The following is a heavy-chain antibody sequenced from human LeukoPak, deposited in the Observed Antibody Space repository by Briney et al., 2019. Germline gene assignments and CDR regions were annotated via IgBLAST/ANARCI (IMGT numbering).Heavy chain of an antibody. V-gene: IGHV3-49*04. D-gene: IGHD3-16*01. Sequence: GGSLRLSCTTSGFXFGGYAISWVRQAPGKGLEWVGFIRSKAYGGTTEYAASVKGRFTISRDDSRRIVYLQMNSLKTEDTAVYYCTREGRGSDAFDYWGQGTLVTVSS. CDR1: GFXFGGYA. CDR2: IRSKAYGGTT. CDR3: TREGRGSDAFDY. J-gene: IGHJ4*02.